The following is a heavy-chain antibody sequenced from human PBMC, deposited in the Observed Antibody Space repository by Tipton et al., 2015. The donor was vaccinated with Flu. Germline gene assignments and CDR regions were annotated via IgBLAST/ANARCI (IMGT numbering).Heavy chain of an antibody. D-gene: IGHD2-15*01. Sequence: AVSGFTFSSYDMHWVRQATGKGLEWVSAIGTARDTYYPGSVKGRFTISRENAKNSLYLQMNSLRAGDTAVYYCARSYCSGGSCRYYFDYWGQGTLVTVSS. CDR2: IGTARDT. V-gene: IGHV3-13*01. CDR3: ARSYCSGGSCRYYFDY. CDR1: GFTFSSYD. J-gene: IGHJ4*02.